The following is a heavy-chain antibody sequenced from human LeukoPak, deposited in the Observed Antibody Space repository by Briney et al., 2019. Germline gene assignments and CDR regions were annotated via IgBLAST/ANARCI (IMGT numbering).Heavy chain of an antibody. CDR3: ARGGYYNILTGFRSRILGFDY. J-gene: IGHJ4*02. D-gene: IGHD3-9*01. CDR2: ISYDGSNK. Sequence: PGGSLRLSCAVTGFTFNTYATHWVRQAPGKGLEWVAVISYDGSNKHYADSVKGRFTISRDNSKNTLSLQMNSLRAEDTAVYYCARGGYYNILTGFRSRILGFDYWGQGTLVTVSS. CDR1: GFTFNTYA. V-gene: IGHV3-30*03.